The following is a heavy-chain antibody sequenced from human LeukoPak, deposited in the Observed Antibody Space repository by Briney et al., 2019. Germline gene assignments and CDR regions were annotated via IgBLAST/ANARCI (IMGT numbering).Heavy chain of an antibody. V-gene: IGHV1-8*01. CDR3: ARVTHKNTVTVDY. CDR2: MNPNSGNT. CDR1: GYTFTSYD. J-gene: IGHJ4*02. D-gene: IGHD4-17*01. Sequence: ASVKVSCKASGYTFTSYDINWVRQATGQGLEWMGWMNPNSGNTGYAQKFQGRVTMTRNTSISTAYMELSSLRSEDTAVYYCARVTHKNTVTVDYWGQGILVTVSS.